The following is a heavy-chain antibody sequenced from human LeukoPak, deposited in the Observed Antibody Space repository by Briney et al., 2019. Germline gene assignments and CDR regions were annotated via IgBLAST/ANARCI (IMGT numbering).Heavy chain of an antibody. Sequence: GESLKISCTASGYSFSKYWIGWVRQTPGKGLEWMGFIYSDESLIRYSPSFEGQVTISADNSINTAYLQWNSLKAPDTAMYYCGRYGLSGNGYTSYFYYGMDFWGQGTAVTVSS. V-gene: IGHV5-51*01. CDR2: IYSDESLI. CDR3: GRYGLSGNGYTSYFYYGMDF. J-gene: IGHJ6*02. CDR1: GYSFSKYW. D-gene: IGHD5-12*01.